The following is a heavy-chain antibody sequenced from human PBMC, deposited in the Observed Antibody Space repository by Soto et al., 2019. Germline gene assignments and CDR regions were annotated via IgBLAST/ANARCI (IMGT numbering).Heavy chain of an antibody. CDR3: ARDLEYYDSSGYYRFDY. CDR2: IIPILGIA. CDR1: GGTFSSYT. V-gene: IGHV1-69*08. Sequence: QVQLVQSGAEVKKPGSSVKVSCKASGGTFSSYTISWVRQAPGQGLEWMGRIIPILGIANYAQKFQGRVTITEDKSTSTAYMELSSLRSEDTAVYYCARDLEYYDSSGYYRFDYWGQGTLVTVSS. J-gene: IGHJ4*02. D-gene: IGHD3-22*01.